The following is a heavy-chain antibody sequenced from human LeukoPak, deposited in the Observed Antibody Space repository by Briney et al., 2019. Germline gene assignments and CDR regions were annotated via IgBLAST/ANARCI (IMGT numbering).Heavy chain of an antibody. J-gene: IGHJ6*02. V-gene: IGHV3-23*01. CDR1: GFTFSSYA. CDR3: AKDPDFVVVPAAWAPYYYGMDV. Sequence: GGSLRLSCAASGFTFSSYAMSWVRQAPGKGLEWVSAISGSGGSTYYADSVKGRFTISRDNSKNTLYLQMNSLRAEDTAVYYCAKDPDFVVVPAAWAPYYYGMDVWGQGTTVTVSS. CDR2: ISGSGGST. D-gene: IGHD2-2*01.